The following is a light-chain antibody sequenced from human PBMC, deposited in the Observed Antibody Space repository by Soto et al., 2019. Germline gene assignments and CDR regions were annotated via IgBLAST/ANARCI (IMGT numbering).Light chain of an antibody. CDR2: DAS. V-gene: IGKV1-5*01. CDR1: QSIRSW. Sequence: DIQMTQSPSTLSASVGDRVTITCRASQSIRSWLAWYQQKPGKAPKVLIYDASTLKSGVPSRFSGSGSGTEFTLTISSLQPDDFATYYCQQYNTYSSTFGQGTKVEIK. CDR3: QQYNTYSST. J-gene: IGKJ1*01.